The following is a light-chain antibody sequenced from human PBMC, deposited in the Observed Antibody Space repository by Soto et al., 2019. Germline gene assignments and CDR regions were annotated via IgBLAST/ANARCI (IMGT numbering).Light chain of an antibody. CDR3: QSYDSSLSGHVV. Sequence: QSVLTQPPSVSGAPGQRVTISCIESSSDIGAGYDVHWYQQLPGTAPKLLIYGNSNRPSGVPDRFSGSKSGTSASLAITGLQAEDEADYYCQSYDSSLSGHVVFGGGTKLTVL. CDR1: SSDIGAGYD. CDR2: GNS. V-gene: IGLV1-40*01. J-gene: IGLJ2*01.